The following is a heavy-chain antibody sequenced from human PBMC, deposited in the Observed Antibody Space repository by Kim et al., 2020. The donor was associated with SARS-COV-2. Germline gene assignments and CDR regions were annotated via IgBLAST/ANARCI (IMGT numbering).Heavy chain of an antibody. CDR2: MNPNSGNT. J-gene: IGHJ5*02. D-gene: IGHD3-10*01. Sequence: ASVKVSCKASGYTFTSYDINWVRQATGQGLEWMGWMNPNSGNTGYAQKFQGRVTMTRNTSISTAYMELSSLRSEDTAVYYCARGRGMVRGNWFDPWGQGTLVTVSS. CDR3: ARGRGMVRGNWFDP. V-gene: IGHV1-8*01. CDR1: GYTFTSYD.